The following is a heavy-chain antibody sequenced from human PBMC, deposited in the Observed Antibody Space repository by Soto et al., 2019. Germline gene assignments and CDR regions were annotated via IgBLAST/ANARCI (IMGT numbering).Heavy chain of an antibody. CDR3: AGGCSGGSCYPRGNGMDV. CDR1: GGTFSSYA. Sequence: QVQLVQSGAEVKKPGSSVKVSCKASGGTFSSYAISWVRQAPGQGLEWMGGIIPIFGTANYAQKFQGRVTITADEYTRTAYMELSSLRSEDTAVYYCAGGCSGGSCYPRGNGMDVWGQGTTVTVSS. D-gene: IGHD2-15*01. CDR2: IIPIFGTA. V-gene: IGHV1-69*01. J-gene: IGHJ6*02.